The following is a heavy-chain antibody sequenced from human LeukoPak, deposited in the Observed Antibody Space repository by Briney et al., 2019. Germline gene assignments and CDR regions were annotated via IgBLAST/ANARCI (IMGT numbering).Heavy chain of an antibody. CDR3: ARKGIAAAGTGHYYYYYMDV. J-gene: IGHJ6*03. Sequence: PSETLSLTCAVSGGSISSSNWWSWVRQPPGKGLEWIGEIYHSGSTNYNPSLKSRVTISVDKSKNQFSLKLSSVTAADTAVYYCARKGIAAAGTGHYYYYYMDVWGKGTTVTVSS. V-gene: IGHV4-4*02. D-gene: IGHD6-13*01. CDR2: IYHSGST. CDR1: GGSISSSNW.